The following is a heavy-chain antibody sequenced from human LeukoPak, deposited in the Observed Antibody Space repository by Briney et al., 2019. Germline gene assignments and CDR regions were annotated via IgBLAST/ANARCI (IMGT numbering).Heavy chain of an antibody. J-gene: IGHJ4*02. CDR3: AREGQGYGGKDY. D-gene: IGHD1-26*01. V-gene: IGHV3-7*05. CDR1: GFTVSSNY. CDR2: IKQGGSEK. Sequence: PGGSLRLSCAVSGFTVSSNYMTWVRQAPGKGLEWVANIKQGGSEKHYVDSVKGRFTISRDDAKNSLYLQMSSLRAEDTAVYYCAREGQGYGGKDYWGQGTRVTVSS.